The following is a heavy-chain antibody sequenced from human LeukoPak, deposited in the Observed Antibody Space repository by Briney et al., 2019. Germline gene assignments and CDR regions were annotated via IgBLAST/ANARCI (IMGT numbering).Heavy chain of an antibody. CDR3: ARVKTRSRGGPYFDY. CDR1: GGSISSDY. V-gene: IGHV4-59*01. CDR2: IYYSGST. J-gene: IGHJ4*02. D-gene: IGHD3-16*01. Sequence: SETLSLTCTVSGGSISSDYWSWIRQPPGKGLEWIGYIYYSGSTNYNPSLKSRVTISVDTSKNQFSLKLTSVTAEDTAVYYCARVKTRSRGGPYFDYWGQGTLVTVSS.